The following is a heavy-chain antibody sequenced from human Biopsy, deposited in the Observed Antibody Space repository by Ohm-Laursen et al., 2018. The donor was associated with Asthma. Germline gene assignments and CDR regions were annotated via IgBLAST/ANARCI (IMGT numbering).Heavy chain of an antibody. D-gene: IGHD3-10*01. Sequence: GSSVKVSCKTSGYTFNSAGITWVRQAPGQGLEWMGWIGVYNGNTRVAQKPQDRVTMITDTSTSTAYMELRSLRSDDTAVYFCARAVDYSHYYGIDVWGQGTTVTVS. V-gene: IGHV1-18*01. J-gene: IGHJ6*02. CDR3: ARAVDYSHYYGIDV. CDR1: GYTFNSAG. CDR2: IGVYNGNT.